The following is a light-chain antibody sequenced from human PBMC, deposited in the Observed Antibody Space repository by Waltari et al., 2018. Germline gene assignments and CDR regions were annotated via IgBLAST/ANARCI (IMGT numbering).Light chain of an antibody. J-gene: IGLJ2*01. CDR1: TSNIGSNT. V-gene: IGLV1-44*01. CDR3: SAWDDNLNGVI. Sequence: QSVLTQPPSASGTPGQRVTISCSGSTSNIGSNTVSWYQQLPGTAPKLLIYTDVQRPSGVPDRFSGSKSGTSASLAISGPQSEDEAHYHCSAWDDNLNGVIFGGGTKLTVL. CDR2: TDV.